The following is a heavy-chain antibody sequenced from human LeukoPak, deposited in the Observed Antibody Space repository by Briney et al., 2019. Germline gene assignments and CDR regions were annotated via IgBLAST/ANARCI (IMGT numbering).Heavy chain of an antibody. CDR1: GFTFDDYA. CDR3: AKGRRITMVRGAFDY. J-gene: IGHJ4*02. D-gene: IGHD3-10*01. CDR2: ISWNSGSI. V-gene: IGHV3-9*01. Sequence: GGSLRLSCAASGFTFDDYAMHWVRQAPGKGLEWVSGISWNSGSIGYADSVKGRFTISRDNAKNSLYLQMNSLRAEDTALYYCAKGRRITMVRGAFDYWGQGTLVTVSS.